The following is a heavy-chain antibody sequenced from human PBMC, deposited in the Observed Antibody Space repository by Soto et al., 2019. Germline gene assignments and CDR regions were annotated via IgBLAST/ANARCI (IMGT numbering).Heavy chain of an antibody. J-gene: IGHJ6*02. V-gene: IGHV4-59*01. CDR3: ARSRGYYDSSGYYTYVMDV. D-gene: IGHD3-22*01. CDR1: GGSISSYY. CDR2: IYYSGST. Sequence: SETLSLTCTVSGGSISSYYWSWIRQPPGKGLGWIGYIYYSGSTNYNPSLKSRVTISVDTSKNQFSLKLSSVTAADTAVYYCARSRGYYDSSGYYTYVMDVWGQGTTVTVSS.